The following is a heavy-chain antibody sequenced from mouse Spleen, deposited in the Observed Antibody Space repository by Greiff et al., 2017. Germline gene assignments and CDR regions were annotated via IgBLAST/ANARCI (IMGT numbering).Heavy chain of an antibody. V-gene: IGHV5-17*01. D-gene: IGHD4-1*01. J-gene: IGHJ1*01. CDR2: ISSGSSTI. CDR1: GFTFSDYG. CDR3: SRGRLTGDWYFDV. Sequence: EVQRVESGGGLVKPGGSLKLSCAASGFTFSDYGMHWVRQAPEKGLEWVAYISSGSSTIYYADTVKGRFTISRDKAKNTLYLQMSSLRSEDTAMYYCSRGRLTGDWYFDVWGAGTTVTVSS.